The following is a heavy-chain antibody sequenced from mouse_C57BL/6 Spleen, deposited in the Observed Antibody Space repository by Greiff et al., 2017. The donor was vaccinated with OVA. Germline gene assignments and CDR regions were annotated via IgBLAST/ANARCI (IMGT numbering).Heavy chain of an antibody. Sequence: VKLQQPGAELVKPGASVKLSCKASGYTFTSYWMHWVKQRPGQGLEWIGMIHPNSGSTNYNEKFKSKATLTVDKSSSTAYMQLSSLTSEDSAVYYCTFTTVVATGFDVWGTGTTVTVSS. CDR1: GYTFTSYW. J-gene: IGHJ1*03. D-gene: IGHD1-1*01. V-gene: IGHV1-64*01. CDR2: IHPNSGST. CDR3: TFTTVVATGFDV.